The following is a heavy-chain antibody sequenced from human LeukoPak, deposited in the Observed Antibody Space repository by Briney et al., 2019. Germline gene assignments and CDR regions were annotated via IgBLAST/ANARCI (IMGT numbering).Heavy chain of an antibody. CDR1: GFTFSSYT. CDR3: TRDRLFDC. Sequence: GGSLRLSCAASGFTFSSYTMNWVRQAPGKGLEWVSSISSRSNYIYYADSVKGRFTISRDNAKNSLYLQMNSLRAGDTAVYYCTRDRLFDCWGQGTLVTVSS. D-gene: IGHD6-6*01. V-gene: IGHV3-21*01. CDR2: ISSRSNYI. J-gene: IGHJ4*02.